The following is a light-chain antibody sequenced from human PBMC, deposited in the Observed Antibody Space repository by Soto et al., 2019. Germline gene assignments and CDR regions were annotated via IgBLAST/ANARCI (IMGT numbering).Light chain of an antibody. V-gene: IGKV3-20*01. J-gene: IGKJ1*01. CDR3: QQYGSSRQT. CDR2: GAS. Sequence: EIVLTQSPGTLSLSPGEGATLSCRASQSVTGSYLAWYRQKPGQAHSLLIYGASSRATGIPERLSGTGSGTDFTLTISRLEPEDFAVYYCQQYGSSRQTFGQGTKVDIX. CDR1: QSVTGSY.